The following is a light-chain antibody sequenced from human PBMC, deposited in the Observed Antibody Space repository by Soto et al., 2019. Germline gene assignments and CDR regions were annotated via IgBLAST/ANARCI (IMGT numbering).Light chain of an antibody. CDR2: EDN. CDR3: CSYADRSTYV. Sequence: QSALTQPASVSGSPGQSITISCTGTSSDVGGYTLVSWYQQNPDKAPKVLIHEDNKRPSGVSNRFSGSKSGNTASLTISGLQAEDEADYYCCSYADRSTYVFGTGTKLTVL. V-gene: IGLV2-23*01. CDR1: SSDVGGYTL. J-gene: IGLJ1*01.